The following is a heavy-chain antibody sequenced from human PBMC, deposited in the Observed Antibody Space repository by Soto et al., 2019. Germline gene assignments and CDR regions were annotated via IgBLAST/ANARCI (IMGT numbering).Heavy chain of an antibody. V-gene: IGHV4-39*01. Sequence: SETLSLTCTVSGGSISSSTYYWGWIRQPPGKGLEWIGSIYYSGSTYYNPSLKSRVTISVDTSKNQFSLKLSSVTAADTAVYYCAGPPPPLFVGALVDYWGRGTLVTVSS. CDR1: GGSISSSTYY. CDR3: AGPPPPLFVGALVDY. J-gene: IGHJ4*02. CDR2: IYYSGST. D-gene: IGHD1-26*01.